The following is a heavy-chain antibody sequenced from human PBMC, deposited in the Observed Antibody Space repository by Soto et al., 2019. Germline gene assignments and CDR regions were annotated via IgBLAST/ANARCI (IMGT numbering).Heavy chain of an antibody. CDR2: INSSSSTI. V-gene: IGHV3-48*02. CDR3: ARDLSRYSSSWYGGYYYGMDV. J-gene: IGHJ6*02. CDR1: GFTFSSYS. D-gene: IGHD6-13*01. Sequence: EVQLVESGGGLVQPGGSLRLSCAASGFTFSSYSMNWVRQAPGKGLEWVSYINSSSSTIYYADSMKGRFTISRDNAKNSLYLQMISVRDEDTGVYYCARDLSRYSSSWYGGYYYGMDVWGQGTTVTGSS.